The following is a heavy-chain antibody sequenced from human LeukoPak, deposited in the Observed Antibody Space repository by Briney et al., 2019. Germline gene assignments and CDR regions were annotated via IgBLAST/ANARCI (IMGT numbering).Heavy chain of an antibody. V-gene: IGHV1-2*04. Sequence: ASVKVSCKASGYTFISYAMNLVRQAPGQGLEWMGWINPNSGGTNYAQKFQGWVTMTRDTSISTAYMELRSLRSDDTAVYYCARDLEHCRNIICSNSAYWGQGTLVTVSS. CDR2: INPNSGGT. CDR3: ARDLEHCRNIICSNSAY. CDR1: GYTFISYA. J-gene: IGHJ4*02. D-gene: IGHD2-2*01.